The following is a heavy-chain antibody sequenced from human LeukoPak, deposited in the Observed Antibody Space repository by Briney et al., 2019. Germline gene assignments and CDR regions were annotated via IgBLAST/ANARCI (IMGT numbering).Heavy chain of an antibody. CDR3: ARADRIKYYYDSSGH. Sequence: GGSLRLSCAASGFTFRSHGMNWVRQAPGKGLEWVSGISPSGDILYYADSVKGRFTISRDNSKNTLYLQMNSLRAEDTAVYYCARADRIKYYYDSSGHWGQGTLVTVSS. CDR1: GFTFRSHG. D-gene: IGHD3-22*01. J-gene: IGHJ4*02. V-gene: IGHV3-23*01. CDR2: ISPSGDIL.